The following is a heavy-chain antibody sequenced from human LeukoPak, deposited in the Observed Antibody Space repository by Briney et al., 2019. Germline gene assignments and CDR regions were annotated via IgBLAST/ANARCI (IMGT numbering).Heavy chain of an antibody. CDR1: GFTFSSYA. CDR3: ASGLYSSGWY. J-gene: IGHJ4*02. D-gene: IGHD6-19*01. V-gene: IGHV3-23*01. CDR2: ISGSGDST. Sequence: GGSLRLSCAASGFTFSSYAMSWVRQAPGKGLEWVSAISGSGDSTYYADSVKGRFTISRDNSKNTLYLQMNSLRAEDTAVYYCASGLYSSGWYWGQGTLVTVSS.